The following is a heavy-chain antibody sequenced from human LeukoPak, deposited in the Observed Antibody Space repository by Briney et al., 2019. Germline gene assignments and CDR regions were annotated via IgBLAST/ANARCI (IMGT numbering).Heavy chain of an antibody. V-gene: IGHV3-30*04. CDR3: ARDARRSDFWSGYPHSPSYYFDY. D-gene: IGHD3-3*01. CDR2: ISYDGSNK. Sequence: GGSLRLSCAASGFTFSSYTMNWVRQTPGEGLEWVAVISYDGSNKYYADSVKGRFTISRDNSKNTLYLQMNSLRAEDTAVYYCARDARRSDFWSGYPHSPSYYFDYWGQGTLVTVSS. CDR1: GFTFSSYT. J-gene: IGHJ4*02.